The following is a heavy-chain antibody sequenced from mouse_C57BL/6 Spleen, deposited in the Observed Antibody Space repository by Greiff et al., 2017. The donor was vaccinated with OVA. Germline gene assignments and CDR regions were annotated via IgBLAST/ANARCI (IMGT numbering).Heavy chain of an antibody. D-gene: IGHD1-1*01. CDR2: IDPSDSET. CDR1: GYTFTSYW. Sequence: QVQLQQPGAELVRPGSSVKLSCKASGYTFTSYWLHWVKQRPIQGLEWIGNIDPSDSETHYNQKFKDKATLTVDKSSSTAYMHLSSLTSEDSAVYYCARALYGSIPCDYWGQGTTLTVSS. CDR3: ARALYGSIPCDY. J-gene: IGHJ2*01. V-gene: IGHV1-52*01.